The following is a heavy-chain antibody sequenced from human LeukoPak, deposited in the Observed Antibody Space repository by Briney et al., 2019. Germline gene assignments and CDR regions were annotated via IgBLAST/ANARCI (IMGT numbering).Heavy chain of an antibody. D-gene: IGHD2-15*01. CDR2: IYYSGST. Sequence: PSETLSLTCTVSGGSISSSSYYWGWIRQPPGKGLEWIGSIYYSGSTYYNPSLKSRVTISVDTSKNQFSLKLSSVTAADTAVYYCARLHEDLRLGNYYYYMDVWGKGTTVTISS. J-gene: IGHJ6*03. V-gene: IGHV4-39*01. CDR3: ARLHEDLRLGNYYYYMDV. CDR1: GGSISSSSYY.